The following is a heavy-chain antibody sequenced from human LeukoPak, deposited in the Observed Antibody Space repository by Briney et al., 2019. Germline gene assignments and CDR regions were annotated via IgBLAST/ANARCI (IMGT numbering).Heavy chain of an antibody. CDR3: ARESPDWFDL. V-gene: IGHV3-48*03. CDR1: GFTFSHYE. CDR2: ISSPGAAI. Sequence: GGSLRLSCAASGFTFSHYEMNWIRQAPGKGLAWISYISSPGAAIHYADSVRGRFTISRDNAKDSLYLPMNSLRDEDTAVYYCARESPDWFDLWGQGTLVTVSS. J-gene: IGHJ5*02.